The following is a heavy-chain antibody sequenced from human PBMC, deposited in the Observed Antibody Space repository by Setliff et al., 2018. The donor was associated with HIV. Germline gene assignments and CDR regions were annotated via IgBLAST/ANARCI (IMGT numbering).Heavy chain of an antibody. V-gene: IGHV4-39*01. CDR1: GGSISSSTDY. J-gene: IGHJ5*02. CDR3: ARYSGEYNLWFDP. Sequence: PSETLSLTCSVSGGSISSSTDYWGWIRQPPGKGLEWIGTIYYTGNTYYNPSLKSRLTISVDTSKNQFSLKLSSVTAADTAVYYCARYSGEYNLWFDPWGQGTLVTVSS. D-gene: IGHD1-26*01. CDR2: IYYTGNT.